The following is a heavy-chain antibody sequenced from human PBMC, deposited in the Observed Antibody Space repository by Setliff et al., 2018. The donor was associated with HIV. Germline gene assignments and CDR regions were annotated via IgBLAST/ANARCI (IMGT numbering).Heavy chain of an antibody. V-gene: IGHV3-23*01. CDR2: ISGGGGGT. J-gene: IGHJ4*02. CDR1: GFTFSTYA. D-gene: IGHD1-26*01. Sequence: GGSLRLSCAASGFTFSTYAMSWVRQAPGKGLEWVAAISGGGGGTYYADSVKGRFTISRDNSKNTLYLQMNSLRVEDTAIYYCAKDPYSGTFTLYYFDYWGQGTLVTVSS. CDR3: AKDPYSGTFTLYYFDY.